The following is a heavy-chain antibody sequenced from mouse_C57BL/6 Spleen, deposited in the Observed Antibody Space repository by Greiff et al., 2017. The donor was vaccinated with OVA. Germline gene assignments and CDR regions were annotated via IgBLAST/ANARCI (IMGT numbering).Heavy chain of an antibody. CDR2: ISYDGSN. CDR1: GYSITSGYY. J-gene: IGHJ4*01. V-gene: IGHV3-6*01. D-gene: IGHD2-4*01. CDR3: AREPELRLDYAMDY. Sequence: EVHLVESGPGLVKPSQSLSLTCSVTGYSITSGYYWNWIRQFPGNKLEWMGYISYDGSNNYNPSLKNRISITRDTSKNQFFLKLNSVTTEDTATYYCAREPELRLDYAMDYWGQGTSVTVSS.